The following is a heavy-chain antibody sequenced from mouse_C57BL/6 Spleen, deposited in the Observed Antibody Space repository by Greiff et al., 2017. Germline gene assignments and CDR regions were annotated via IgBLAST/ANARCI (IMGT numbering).Heavy chain of an antibody. CDR3: ASMAATDAMDY. CDR1: GYAFSSSW. CDR2: IYPGDGDT. J-gene: IGHJ4*01. D-gene: IGHD6-1*01. V-gene: IGHV1-82*01. Sequence: VQLVESGPELVKPGASVKISCKASGYAFSSSWMNWVKQRPGKGLEWIGRIYPGDGDTNYNGKFKGKATLTADKSSSTAYMQLSSQTSEDSAVYFCASMAATDAMDYWGQGTSVTVSS.